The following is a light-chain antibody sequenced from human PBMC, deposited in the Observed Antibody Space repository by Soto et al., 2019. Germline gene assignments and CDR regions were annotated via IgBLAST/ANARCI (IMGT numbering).Light chain of an antibody. J-gene: IGKJ5*01. CDR1: QSVLYSSNNRYY. Sequence: DIVMTQSPDSLAVSLCERATINCKSIQSVLYSSNNRYYLAWYQQKPGQPPKLLIYWVSTRESGVPDRFSGSGSGTDLNLTISRLQAEDVAVYYCQKYYSSPLTCGGGTRLEIK. V-gene: IGKV4-1*01. CDR2: WVS. CDR3: QKYYSSPLT.